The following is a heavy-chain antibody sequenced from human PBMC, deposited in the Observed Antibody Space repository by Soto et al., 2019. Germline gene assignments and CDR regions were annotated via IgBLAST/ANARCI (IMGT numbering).Heavy chain of an antibody. Sequence: SETLSLTCTVFGGSISSSIYYGGWIRQPPGKGLEWIGSIFYSGSTYYNPSLKSRVTISVDTSKHQFSLKLSSATAADTAVYYCAKGGSGSYSNAYDIWGQGTRVTVSS. D-gene: IGHD3-10*01. CDR1: GGSISSSIYY. CDR3: AKGGSGSYSNAYDI. J-gene: IGHJ3*02. CDR2: IFYSGST. V-gene: IGHV4-39*01.